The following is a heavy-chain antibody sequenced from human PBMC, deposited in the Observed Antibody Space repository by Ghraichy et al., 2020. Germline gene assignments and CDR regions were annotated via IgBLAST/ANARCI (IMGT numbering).Heavy chain of an antibody. CDR3: AGGGGSYYGSNFDY. Sequence: SETLSLTCTVSGGSISSYYWSWIRQPPGKGLEWIGYIYYRGSTNYNPSLKSRVTISGDTSKNQFSLKLSSVTAADTAVYYCAGGGGSYYGSNFDYWGQGTLVTVSS. CDR1: GGSISSYY. J-gene: IGHJ4*02. CDR2: IYYRGST. V-gene: IGHV4-59*01. D-gene: IGHD1-26*01.